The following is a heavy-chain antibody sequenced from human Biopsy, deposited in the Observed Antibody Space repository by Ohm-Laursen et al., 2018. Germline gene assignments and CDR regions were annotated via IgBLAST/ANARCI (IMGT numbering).Heavy chain of an antibody. CDR3: AKDRYNYTPIGGFSMDV. Sequence: LSLTCAASGFTFTNYGMQWVRQAPGKGLEWVAFIFYDGSNTYYADSVKGRFTISRDNSRDTLYLQMSSLRAEDTAVYYCAKDRYNYTPIGGFSMDVWDQGTTVTVSS. J-gene: IGHJ6*02. V-gene: IGHV3-30*18. D-gene: IGHD5-18*01. CDR1: GFTFTNYG. CDR2: IFYDGSNT.